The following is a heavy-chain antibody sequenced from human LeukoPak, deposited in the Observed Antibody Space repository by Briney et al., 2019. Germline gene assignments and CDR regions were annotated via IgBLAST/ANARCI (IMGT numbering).Heavy chain of an antibody. J-gene: IGHJ4*02. CDR1: GGSISSFH. D-gene: IGHD1-26*01. Sequence: SETLSLTCTVSGGSISSFHWSWIRQPPGKGLEHIGSIYDSGSTYYNPSLKSRVTISVDTSKNQFSLKLSSVTAAGTAVYYCARTYSGRSYYFDCWGQGTLVTVSS. CDR3: ARTYSGRSYYFDC. CDR2: IYDSGST. V-gene: IGHV4-59*01.